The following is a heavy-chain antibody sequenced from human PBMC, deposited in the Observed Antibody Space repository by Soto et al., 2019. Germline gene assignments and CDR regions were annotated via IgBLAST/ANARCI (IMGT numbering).Heavy chain of an antibody. D-gene: IGHD6-19*01. CDR2: IIPIFGTA. CDR3: ARELAVAGRGAFDI. V-gene: IGHV1-69*06. Sequence: QVQLVQSGAEVKKPGSSVKVSCKASGGTFSSYAISWVRQAPGQGLEWMGGIIPIFGTANYAQKFQGRVTITADKSTSTAYMELSSLRSEETAVYYCARELAVAGRGAFDIWGQGTMVTVSS. CDR1: GGTFSSYA. J-gene: IGHJ3*02.